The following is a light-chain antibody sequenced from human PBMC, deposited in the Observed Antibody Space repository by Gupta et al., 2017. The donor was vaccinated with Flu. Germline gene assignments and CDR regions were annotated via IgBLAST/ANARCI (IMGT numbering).Light chain of an antibody. V-gene: IGKV2-28*01. CDR2: LGS. J-gene: IGKJ2*01. CDR1: QCPLHSDGYKY. Sequence: VSPCAPASISCRSSQCPLHSDGYKYLDWYLQTPGQSPHLLIYLGSNRASGVPDRFSGSGSGTDFTLKISRVEAEDVVVDYCRQALQPPLKFGQGTKLEIK. CDR3: RQALQPPLK.